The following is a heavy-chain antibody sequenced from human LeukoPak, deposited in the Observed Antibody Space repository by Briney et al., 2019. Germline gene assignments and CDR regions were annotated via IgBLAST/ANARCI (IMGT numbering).Heavy chain of an antibody. CDR2: ISPYNGNT. V-gene: IGHV1-18*01. J-gene: IGHJ6*03. CDR3: ARVESLQWLVYYHYYMDV. Sequence: GASVKVSCKASGYIFINYGISWVRQAPGQGLEWMGWISPYNGNTNYAQKFQGRVTMTTDTSTNTAYMELRSLRSDDTAVYYCARVESLQWLVYYHYYMDVWGKGTTVTISS. D-gene: IGHD6-19*01. CDR1: GYIFINYG.